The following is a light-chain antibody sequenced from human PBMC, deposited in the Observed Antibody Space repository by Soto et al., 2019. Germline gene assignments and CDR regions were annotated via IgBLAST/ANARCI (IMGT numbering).Light chain of an antibody. CDR1: QSINIW. CDR2: DAS. Sequence: DIQMTQSPPTLSASVGDRVTITCRASQSINIWLAWYQQKPGKPPKPLIFDASNLQSGVPSRFSGSGSGTEFTLTISSLHPDDFATYYCQQYTSYSWTFGPGTKVDIK. J-gene: IGKJ1*01. V-gene: IGKV1-5*01. CDR3: QQYTSYSWT.